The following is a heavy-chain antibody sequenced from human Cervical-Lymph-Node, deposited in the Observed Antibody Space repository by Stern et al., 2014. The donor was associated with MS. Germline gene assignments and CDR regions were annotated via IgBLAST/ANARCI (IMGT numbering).Heavy chain of an antibody. CDR2: INTCGST. CDR1: GGSISSYY. V-gene: IGHV4-4*07. D-gene: IGHD3-10*01. CDR3: ARGVLGFGEFPYGMDV. J-gene: IGHJ6*02. Sequence: QVQLQESGPGKVKPSETLSLTCSVSGGSISSYYCSWVRQPAGKGLEWIGRINTCGSTNSNPPLRSRLTMSVDASKTQFSLKLKSVTAADTDVYYCARGVLGFGEFPYGMDVWGQGTTVTVSS.